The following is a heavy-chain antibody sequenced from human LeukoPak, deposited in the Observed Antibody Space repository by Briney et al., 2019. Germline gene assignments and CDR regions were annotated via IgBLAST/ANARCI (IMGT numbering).Heavy chain of an antibody. J-gene: IGHJ4*02. V-gene: IGHV3-30*02. CDR1: GFTFSTYG. D-gene: IGHD5-18*01. CDR3: AKASEPAPVIQLWPRTEGWFYY. Sequence: PGGSLRLSCAASGFTFSTYGMYWVRQAPGKGLEWVAFIRYDGSNKYYADSVKGRFTISRDNSKNTLYLQMNSLRAEDTAVYYCAKASEPAPVIQLWPRTEGWFYYWGQGTLVSVS. CDR2: IRYDGSNK.